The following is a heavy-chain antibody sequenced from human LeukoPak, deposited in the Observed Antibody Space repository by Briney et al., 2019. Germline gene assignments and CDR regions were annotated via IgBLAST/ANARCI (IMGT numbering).Heavy chain of an antibody. CDR2: IYESGST. Sequence: SETLSLTCTVSGGSLSNYYWSWIRQPPGKGLEWIGHIYESGSTTYNPFLKSRVTISVDTSKNQFSLRLSSVTAADTAVYYCARGRIGGPKAPFDYWGQGTLVTVSS. CDR3: ARGRIGGPKAPFDY. D-gene: IGHD3-16*01. V-gene: IGHV4-59*01. J-gene: IGHJ4*02. CDR1: GGSLSNYY.